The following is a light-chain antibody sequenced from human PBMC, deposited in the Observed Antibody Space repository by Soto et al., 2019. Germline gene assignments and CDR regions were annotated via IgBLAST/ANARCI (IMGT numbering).Light chain of an antibody. CDR3: QQYDNLPLT. V-gene: IGKV1-33*01. CDR2: AAS. J-gene: IGKJ4*01. CDR1: QDISIY. Sequence: DIQLTQSPSSLSASVGDRVTITCLASQDISIYLNWYQQKPGKAPKLLIYAASNLDTGVPSRFSGSGSGTDFTFTISSLQPEDIATYYCQQYDNLPLTFGGGTKLDIK.